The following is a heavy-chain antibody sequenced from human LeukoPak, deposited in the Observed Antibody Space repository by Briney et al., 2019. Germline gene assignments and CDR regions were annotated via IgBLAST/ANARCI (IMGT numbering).Heavy chain of an antibody. Sequence: ASVKVSCKASGYTFTDYYMHWVRQAPGQGLEWMGWINPNSGGTNYAQKFQGRVTMTRDTSISTAYMELSRLRSDDTAVYYCARNRLEVVVPAAINSKIYYYYMDVWGKGTTVTISS. CDR1: GYTFTDYY. J-gene: IGHJ6*03. D-gene: IGHD2-2*01. CDR3: ARNRLEVVVPAAINSKIYYYYMDV. CDR2: INPNSGGT. V-gene: IGHV1-2*02.